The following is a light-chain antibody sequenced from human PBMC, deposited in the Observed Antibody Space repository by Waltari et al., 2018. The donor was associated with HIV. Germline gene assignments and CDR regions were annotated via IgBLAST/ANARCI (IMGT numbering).Light chain of an antibody. CDR2: KAS. V-gene: IGKV1-5*03. CDR3: QEYNSDFYT. CDR1: QNVDSW. J-gene: IGKJ2*01. Sequence: IQMTQSPSILSASVGDRVAITCRASQNVDSWLVWYQQRPTRAPKLLIYKASNLEYGGPARISGSGSGTNFTLTINSLHPDDFATYYCQEYNSDFYTFGLGTRLDLK.